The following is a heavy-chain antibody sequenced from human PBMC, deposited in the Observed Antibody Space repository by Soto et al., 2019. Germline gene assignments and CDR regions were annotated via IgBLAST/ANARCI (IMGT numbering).Heavy chain of an antibody. J-gene: IGHJ4*02. Sequence: SETLSLTCTVSGGSLSSYYWSWIRQPPGKGLEWSGYIYYSGSTYYNPSLKSRVPISVDTSKNQFSLKLSPVTAADTAVYYCARVARIQLWLLFDYWGQGTLVTVSS. CDR3: ARVARIQLWLLFDY. CDR2: IYYSGST. CDR1: GGSLSSYY. D-gene: IGHD5-18*01. V-gene: IGHV4-30-4*01.